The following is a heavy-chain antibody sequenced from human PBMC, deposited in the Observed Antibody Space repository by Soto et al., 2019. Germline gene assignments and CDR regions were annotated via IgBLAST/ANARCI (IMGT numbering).Heavy chain of an antibody. CDR1: GHTFTSYG. V-gene: IGHV1-18*01. J-gene: IGHJ4*02. D-gene: IGHD1-26*01. CDR3: ARDSSGYFDY. CDR2: ISAYNGNT. Sequence: GPPVKVSCKASGHTFTSYGISWVRQAPGQGLEWMGWISAYNGNTNYAQKLQGRVTMTTDTSTSTAYMELRSLRSDDTAVYYCARDSSGYFDYWGQGTLVTVSS.